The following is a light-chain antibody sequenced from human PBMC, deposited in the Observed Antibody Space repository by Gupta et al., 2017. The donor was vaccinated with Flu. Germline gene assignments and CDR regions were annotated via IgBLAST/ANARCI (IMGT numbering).Light chain of an antibody. J-gene: IGLJ1*01. CDR3: CSYAGSSYV. Sequence: QSALTQPGSVSGSPGQSITISCTGTSSDVGSLDLVSWYQQHPGKAPKLMIYEGSKRPAGVSNRFSGSKSGNTPSLTISGLQAEDEDDYYCCSYAGSSYVFGTGTKVTVL. CDR1: SSDVGSLDL. V-gene: IGLV2-23*01. CDR2: EGS.